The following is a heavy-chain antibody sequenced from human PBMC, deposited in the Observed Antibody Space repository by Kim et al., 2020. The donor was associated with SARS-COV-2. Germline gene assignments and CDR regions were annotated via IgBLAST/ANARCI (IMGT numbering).Heavy chain of an antibody. Sequence: SVKVSCKASGGTFSSYAISWVRQAPGQGLEWMGRIIPILGIANYAQKFQGRVTITADKSTSTAYMELSSLRSEDTAVYYCARERGGPTRRYYYYGMDVWGQGTTVTVSS. D-gene: IGHD3-16*01. CDR1: GGTFSSYA. J-gene: IGHJ6*02. CDR3: ARERGGPTRRYYYYGMDV. CDR2: IIPILGIA. V-gene: IGHV1-69*04.